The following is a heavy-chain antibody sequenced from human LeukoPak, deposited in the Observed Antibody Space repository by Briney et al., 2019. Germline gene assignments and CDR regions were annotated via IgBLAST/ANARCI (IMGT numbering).Heavy chain of an antibody. J-gene: IGHJ4*02. CDR2: IYTSGST. V-gene: IGHV4-4*07. Sequence: PSETLSLTCTVSGGSISSYYWSWIRQPAGKGLEWIGRIYTSGSTNYNPSLKSRVTMSIDTSKNQFSLKLTSVTAADTAVYYCARDGYNSGFDYWGQGTLVTVSS. CDR1: GGSISSYY. D-gene: IGHD6-19*01. CDR3: ARDGYNSGFDY.